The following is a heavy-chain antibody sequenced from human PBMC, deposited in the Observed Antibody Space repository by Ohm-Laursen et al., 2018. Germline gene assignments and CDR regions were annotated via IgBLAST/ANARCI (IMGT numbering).Heavy chain of an antibody. D-gene: IGHD2-15*01. J-gene: IGHJ4*02. V-gene: IGHV3-23*01. CDR3: AKLTSGEDVY. CDR1: GFTFSNYA. Sequence: SLRLSCAASGFTFSNYAMSWVRQAPGKGLEWVSVISAGGSSTYYADPVKGRLTISRDNSKNMLYLQMNSLTAEDTAVYYCAKLTSGEDVYWGQGSLVTVSS. CDR2: ISAGGSST.